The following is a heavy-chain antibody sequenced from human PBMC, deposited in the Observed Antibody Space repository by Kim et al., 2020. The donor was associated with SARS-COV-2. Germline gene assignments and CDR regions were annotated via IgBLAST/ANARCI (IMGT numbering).Heavy chain of an antibody. CDR3: ARGGLWLRLNWFDP. D-gene: IGHD5-12*01. V-gene: IGHV5-51*01. CDR2: IYPGNSDA. CDR1: GYTFTNYW. J-gene: IGHJ5*02. Sequence: GESLKISCTTSGYTFTNYWIGWVRQTPGKGLEWMGIIYPGNSDARYSPSFEGQVTISADKSINTAYLQWTSLKASDTAMYYYARGGLWLRLNWFDPWGQGTLVTVSS.